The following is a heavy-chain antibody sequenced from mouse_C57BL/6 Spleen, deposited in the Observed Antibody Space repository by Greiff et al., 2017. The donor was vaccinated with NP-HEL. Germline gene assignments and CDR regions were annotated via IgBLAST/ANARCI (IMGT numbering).Heavy chain of an antibody. J-gene: IGHJ2*01. CDR1: GYSFTGYY. Sequence: EVQLQQSGPELVKPGASVKISCKASGYSFTGYYMNWVKQSPEKSLEWIGEINPSTGGTTYNQKFKAKATLTVDKSSSTAYMQLKSLTSEDSAVYYCARTAQVYFDYWGQGTTLTVSS. V-gene: IGHV1-42*01. D-gene: IGHD3-2*02. CDR3: ARTAQVYFDY. CDR2: INPSTGGT.